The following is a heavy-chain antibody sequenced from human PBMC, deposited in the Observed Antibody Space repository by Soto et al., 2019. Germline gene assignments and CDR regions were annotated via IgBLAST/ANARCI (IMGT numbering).Heavy chain of an antibody. CDR3: ARLGGVAARTFDY. J-gene: IGHJ4*02. V-gene: IGHV4-38-2*01. Sequence: PSETLSLTCAVSGYSISSGYYWGWLRQPPGKGLEWIGYIYYSGTTNYNPSLESRVTISIDPSKTHLSLNLRSVKPADTAVYYCARLGGVAARTFDYWGLGTLVTVSS. D-gene: IGHD3-16*01. CDR2: IYYSGTT. CDR1: GYSISSGYY.